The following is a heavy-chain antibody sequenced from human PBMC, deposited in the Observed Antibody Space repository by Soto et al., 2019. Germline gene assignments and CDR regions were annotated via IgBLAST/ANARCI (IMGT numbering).Heavy chain of an antibody. V-gene: IGHV1-18*04. J-gene: IGHJ6*02. CDR2: ISAYNGNT. D-gene: IGHD3-22*01. Sequence: ASVKVSCKASGYTFTSYGISWVRQAPGQGLEWMGWISAYNGNTNHAQKLQGRVTMTTDTSTSTAYMELRSLRSDDTAVYYCAIWYYYDSSGSYGMDVWGQGTTVTVSS. CDR3: AIWYYYDSSGSYGMDV. CDR1: GYTFTSYG.